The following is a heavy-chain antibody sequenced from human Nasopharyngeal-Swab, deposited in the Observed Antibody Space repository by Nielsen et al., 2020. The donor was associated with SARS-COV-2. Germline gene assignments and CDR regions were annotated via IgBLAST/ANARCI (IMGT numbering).Heavy chain of an antibody. V-gene: IGHV3-9*01. CDR3: TKGRADYSNPSFDN. CDR2: ISWNSVSI. D-gene: IGHD4-11*01. CDR1: GFTFDDYA. Sequence: SLKISCAASGFTFDDYAMHWVRQAPGKGPEWVSGISWNSVSIGYADSVKGRFTISRDNAKNSLYLQMNSLRVDDTALYYCTKGRADYSNPSFDNWGQGTLVTVSS. J-gene: IGHJ4*02.